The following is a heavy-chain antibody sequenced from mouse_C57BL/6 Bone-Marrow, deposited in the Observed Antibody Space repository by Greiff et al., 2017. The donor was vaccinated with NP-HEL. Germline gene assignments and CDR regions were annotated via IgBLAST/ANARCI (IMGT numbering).Heavy chain of an antibody. CDR3: ATPRWLLGY. CDR2: ISSGGSYT. J-gene: IGHJ2*01. D-gene: IGHD2-3*01. Sequence: EVHLVESGGDLVKPGGSLKLSCAASGFTFSSYGMSWVRQTPDKRLEWVATISSGGSYTYYPDSVKGRFTISRDNAKNTLYLQMSSLKSEDTAMYYCATPRWLLGYWGQGTTLTVSS. V-gene: IGHV5-6*01. CDR1: GFTFSSYG.